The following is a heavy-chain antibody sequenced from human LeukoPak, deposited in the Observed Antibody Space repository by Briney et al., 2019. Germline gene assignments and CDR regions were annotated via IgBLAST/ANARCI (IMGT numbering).Heavy chain of an antibody. CDR1: GFTFSDYY. V-gene: IGHV3-11*01. CDR3: AKTTSYYDSSGYSPPDY. D-gene: IGHD3-22*01. J-gene: IGHJ4*02. CDR2: ISSSGSTI. Sequence: PGGSLRLSCAASGFTFSDYYMSWIRQAPGKGLECISYISSSGSTIYYADSVRGRFTVSRDNAKSSLYLQMNSLRAEDTAVYYCAKTTSYYDSSGYSPPDYWGQGTLVTVSS.